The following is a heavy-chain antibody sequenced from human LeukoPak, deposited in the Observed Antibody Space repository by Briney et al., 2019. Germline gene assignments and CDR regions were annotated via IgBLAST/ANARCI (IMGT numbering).Heavy chain of an antibody. CDR1: EFIVSINY. J-gene: IGHJ3*02. Sequence: GGSLRLSCAVSEFIVSINYMTWVRQAPGKGLEWVSLIYSRGDTKYADSVKGRFTISRDNSKNTLYLQMSSLRTEDTAVYYCAREYSSSSGKAFDIWGQGTMVTVSS. CDR2: IYSRGDT. D-gene: IGHD6-6*01. V-gene: IGHV3-66*01. CDR3: AREYSSSSGKAFDI.